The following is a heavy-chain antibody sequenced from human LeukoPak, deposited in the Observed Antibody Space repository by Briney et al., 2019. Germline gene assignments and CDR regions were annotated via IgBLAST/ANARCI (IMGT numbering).Heavy chain of an antibody. CDR1: GFTFSNAW. CDR2: ISSGNGYT. D-gene: IGHD3-22*01. V-gene: IGHV3-11*03. CDR3: ARTHSPSGYSYFFDY. Sequence: PGGSLSLSCAASGFTFSNAWMSWVRQAPGKGLEWVSHISSGNGYTDYADSVKGRFIISRDNAKNSLYLQMNSLRAEDTAVYYCARTHSPSGYSYFFDYWGQGTLVTVSS. J-gene: IGHJ4*02.